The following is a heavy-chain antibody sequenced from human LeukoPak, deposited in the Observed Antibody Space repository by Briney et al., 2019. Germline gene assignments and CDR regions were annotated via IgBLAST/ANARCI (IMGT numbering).Heavy chain of an antibody. Sequence: GGSLRLSCAASGFTFSNYAMSWVRQAPGKGLEWVSTLSGTGGSTYYADSVKGRFTISRDNSKNTLYLQVSSLRAEDTAVYYCARDSSGNDYWGQGTLVTVSS. CDR3: ARDSSGNDY. V-gene: IGHV3-23*01. CDR2: LSGTGGST. J-gene: IGHJ4*02. CDR1: GFTFSNYA. D-gene: IGHD6-19*01.